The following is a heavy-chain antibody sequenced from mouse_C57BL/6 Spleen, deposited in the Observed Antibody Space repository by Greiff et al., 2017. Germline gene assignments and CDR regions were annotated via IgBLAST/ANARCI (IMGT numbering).Heavy chain of an antibody. V-gene: IGHV7-3*01. CDR1: GFTFTDYY. CDR2: IRNKANGYTT. CDR3: ARDVDYYGSSAYYAMDY. D-gene: IGHD1-1*01. J-gene: IGHJ4*01. Sequence: EVQRVESGGGLVQPGGSLSLSCAASGFTFTDYYMSWVRQPPGKALEWLGFIRNKANGYTTEYSASVQGRFTRSRDDSQSILYLQMNALRAEDRATYYCARDVDYYGSSAYYAMDYCGQRTSVTVSS.